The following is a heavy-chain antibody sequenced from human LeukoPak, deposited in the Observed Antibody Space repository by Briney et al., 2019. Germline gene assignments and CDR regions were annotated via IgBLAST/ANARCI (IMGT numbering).Heavy chain of an antibody. V-gene: IGHV1-18*01. CDR1: GYTFTSYG. CDR2: ISAYNGNT. CDR3: ARSHIAAVPLDAFDI. D-gene: IGHD6-13*01. J-gene: IGHJ3*02. Sequence: ASVKVSCKASGYTFTSYGISWVRQAPGQGLEWMGWISAYNGNTNYAQKLQGRVTMTTDTSTSTAYMELRSLRSDDTAVYYCARSHIAAVPLDAFDIWGQGTMVTVSS.